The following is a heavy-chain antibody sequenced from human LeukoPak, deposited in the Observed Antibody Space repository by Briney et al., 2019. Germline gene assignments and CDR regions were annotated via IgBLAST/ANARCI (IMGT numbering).Heavy chain of an antibody. Sequence: GGSLRLSCAASGFTFSSYAMSWVRQAPGKGLEWVSANSGSGGSTYYADSVKGRFTISRDNSKNTLDLQMNSLRAEDTAVYYCAKDFLGPEGTGKGAFDIWGQGTMVTVSS. J-gene: IGHJ3*02. V-gene: IGHV3-23*01. CDR1: GFTFSSYA. CDR2: NSGSGGST. D-gene: IGHD3-3*01. CDR3: AKDFLGPEGTGKGAFDI.